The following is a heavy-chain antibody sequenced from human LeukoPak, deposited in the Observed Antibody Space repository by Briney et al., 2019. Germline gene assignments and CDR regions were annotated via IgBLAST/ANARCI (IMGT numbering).Heavy chain of an antibody. CDR2: IRSKVYGGTP. CDR1: GFTFGDYA. Sequence: GSLRLSCTASGFTFGDYAMTWVRQAPGKGLEWVGFIRSKVYGGTPEYAASVKGRFTISRDDSKGIAYLQMNSLKTEDTAVYYCTRDQTPYYWGQGTLVTVSS. J-gene: IGHJ4*02. V-gene: IGHV3-49*04. CDR3: TRDQTPYY.